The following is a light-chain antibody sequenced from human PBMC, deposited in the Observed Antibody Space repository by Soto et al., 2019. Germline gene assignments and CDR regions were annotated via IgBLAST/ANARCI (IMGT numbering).Light chain of an antibody. J-gene: IGLJ3*02. CDR3: SSYAGSNDRWV. Sequence: QSALTQPPSASGSPGQSVTISCTGTSSDIGAYNYVSWYQQHPGKAPKLMIHEVSKRPSGVPDRFSGSKSGNTASLTVSGLQAEDEAEYCCSSYAGSNDRWVFGGGTKFTVL. CDR1: SSDIGAYNY. V-gene: IGLV2-8*01. CDR2: EVS.